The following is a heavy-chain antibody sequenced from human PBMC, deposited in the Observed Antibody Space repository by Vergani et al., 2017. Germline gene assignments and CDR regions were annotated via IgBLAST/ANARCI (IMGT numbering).Heavy chain of an antibody. Sequence: EVQLVESGGGLVQPGGSLRLSCAASGFTFSSYSMNWVRQAPGKGLEWVSSISSSSSYIYYADSVKGRFTISRDNAKNSLYLQMNSLRAEDTAVYYCARAGPRICVTGGSCYGRDAFDIWGQGTMVTVSS. CDR2: ISSSSSYI. J-gene: IGHJ3*02. CDR3: ARAGPRICVTGGSCYGRDAFDI. CDR1: GFTFSSYS. V-gene: IGHV3-21*01. D-gene: IGHD2-15*01.